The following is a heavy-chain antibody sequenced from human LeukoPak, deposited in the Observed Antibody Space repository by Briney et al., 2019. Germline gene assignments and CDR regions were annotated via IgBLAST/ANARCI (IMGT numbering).Heavy chain of an antibody. CDR1: GGSFSGYY. Sequence: SETLSLTCAVYGGSFSGYYWSWIRQPPGKGLEWIGEINHSGSTNYNPSLKSRVTISVDTSKNQFSLKLSSVTAADTAAYYCARRDIVVVPAAIYDYWGQGTLVTVSS. CDR2: INHSGST. V-gene: IGHV4-34*01. CDR3: ARRDIVVVPAAIYDY. J-gene: IGHJ4*02. D-gene: IGHD2-2*01.